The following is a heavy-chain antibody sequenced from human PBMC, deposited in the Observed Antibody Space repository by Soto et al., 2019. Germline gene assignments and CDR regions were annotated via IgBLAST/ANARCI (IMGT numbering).Heavy chain of an antibody. J-gene: IGHJ5*02. CDR1: GYTFTSYG. D-gene: IGHD6-13*01. V-gene: IGHV1-18*01. CDR3: ARHLGRSSSWTEFLSLGFAP. Sequence: ASVKVSCKASGYTFTSYGISWVRQAPGQGLEWMGWISAYNGNTNYAQKLQGRVTMTTDTSTSTAYMELRSLRSDDTAVYYCARHLGRSSSWTEFLSLGFAPGGRGPLVPVSS. CDR2: ISAYNGNT.